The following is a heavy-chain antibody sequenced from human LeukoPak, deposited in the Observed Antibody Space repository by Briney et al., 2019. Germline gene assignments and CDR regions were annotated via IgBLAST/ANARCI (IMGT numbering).Heavy chain of an antibody. D-gene: IGHD6-13*01. CDR2: IYYGGSA. CDR3: ERGNGSSRGYSFDY. J-gene: IGHJ4*02. V-gene: IGHV4-59*01. CDR1: GCSISSYY. Sequence: SETLSLTCTVSGCSISSYYMSWIRQPPGKGLEWIGYIYYGGSANYNLALKSRVTISVDTSKNQYTLKLSSVTAAEKAVYYCERGNGSSRGYSFDYWGQGTLVTVSS.